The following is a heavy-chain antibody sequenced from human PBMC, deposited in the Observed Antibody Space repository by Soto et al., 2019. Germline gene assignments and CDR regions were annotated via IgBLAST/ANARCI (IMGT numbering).Heavy chain of an antibody. CDR1: GGSISSGGYS. CDR2: INHSGST. Sequence: QLQLQESGSGLVKPSQTLSLTCAVSGGSISSGGYSWSWIRQPPGKGLEWIGEINHSGSTNYNPSLKSRVTISVDTSKNQFSLKLSSVTAADTAVYYCATLPRIAARPRSPGMDVWGQGTTVTVSS. V-gene: IGHV4-30-2*01. D-gene: IGHD6-6*01. CDR3: ATLPRIAARPRSPGMDV. J-gene: IGHJ6*02.